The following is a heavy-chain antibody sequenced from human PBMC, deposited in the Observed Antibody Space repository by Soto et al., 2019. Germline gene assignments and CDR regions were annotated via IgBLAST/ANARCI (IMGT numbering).Heavy chain of an antibody. J-gene: IGHJ4*02. CDR3: VKDTRGYSASDDY. CDR2: ISSNGGST. D-gene: IGHD5-12*01. CDR1: GFTFSSFA. Sequence: LRLSCSASGFTFSSFAMHWVRQAPGKGLEYVSAISSNGGSTYYADSVKGRFTISRDNSMNMLHLQMYSLRAEDTAVYYCVKDTRGYSASDDYWGQGSLVTVSS. V-gene: IGHV3-64D*06.